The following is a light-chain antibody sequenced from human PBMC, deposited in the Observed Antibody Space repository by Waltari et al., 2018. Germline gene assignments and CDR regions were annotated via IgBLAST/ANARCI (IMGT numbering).Light chain of an antibody. CDR2: WAS. CDR1: QSVLYSSNNNNY. Sequence: DIVMTQSPDSLAVSLGERATINCKSSQSVLYSSNNNNYLAWYRQKPGQPPKLLFYWASTRASGVPDRFSGSGSGTDFTLTISSLQAEDVAVYYCQQYYTTPRTFGQGTRLEIK. CDR3: QQYYTTPRT. V-gene: IGKV4-1*01. J-gene: IGKJ5*01.